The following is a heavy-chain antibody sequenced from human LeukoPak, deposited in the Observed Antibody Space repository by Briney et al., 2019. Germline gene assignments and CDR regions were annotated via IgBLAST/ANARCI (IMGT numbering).Heavy chain of an antibody. CDR3: ARAPPYDSNYGSLFYFDY. CDR1: GGSFSSYY. V-gene: IGHV4-34*01. J-gene: IGHJ4*02. Sequence: SETLSLTCAVYGGSFSSYYWGWIRQPPGKGLEWIGSIYYSGSTYYNPSLKSRVTISVDTSKNQFSLKLSSVTAADMAVYYCARAPPYDSNYGSLFYFDYWGQGTLVTVSS. D-gene: IGHD1-7*01. CDR2: IYYSGST.